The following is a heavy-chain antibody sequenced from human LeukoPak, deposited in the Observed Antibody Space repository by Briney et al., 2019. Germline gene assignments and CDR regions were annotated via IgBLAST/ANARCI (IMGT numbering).Heavy chain of an antibody. CDR1: GFTFRTYA. CDR2: ISYDGSSK. Sequence: GGSLRLSCAASGFTFRTYAMHWVRQAPGKGLEWVAVISYDGSSKYYADSVKGRFTISRDNSKNTLYLQMNSLRGEDTAVHYYATARNSYGYGDAFAIWGQGTMVTVSS. J-gene: IGHJ3*02. D-gene: IGHD5-18*01. CDR3: ATARNSYGYGDAFAI. V-gene: IGHV3-30*04.